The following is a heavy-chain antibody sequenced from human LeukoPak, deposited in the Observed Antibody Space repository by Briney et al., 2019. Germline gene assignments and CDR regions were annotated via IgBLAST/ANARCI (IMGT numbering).Heavy chain of an antibody. CDR3: ARPYYYDSSGYEG. CDR1: GFTFSSYW. J-gene: IGHJ4*02. D-gene: IGHD3-22*01. V-gene: IGHV3-7*01. CDR2: IKQDGSEK. Sequence: GGSLRLSCAASGFTFSSYWMSWVRQAPGKGLEWVANIKQDGSEKYYVDSVKGRFTISRDNAENSLYLQMNSLRAEDTAVCYCARPYYYDSSGYEGWGQGTLVTVSS.